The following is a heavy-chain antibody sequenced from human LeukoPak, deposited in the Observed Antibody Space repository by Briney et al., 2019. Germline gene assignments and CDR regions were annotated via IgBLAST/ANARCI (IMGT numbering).Heavy chain of an antibody. CDR3: ARDLYYYDSTGSPSDY. V-gene: IGHV1-18*01. CDR1: GYTFTSYG. J-gene: IGHJ4*02. Sequence: ASVKVSCKASGYTFTSYGISWVRQAPGQGLEWMGWISAYNGNTNYPQKFQGRVTMTTDTSTTTAYMELRSLRSDDTAVYYCARDLYYYDSTGSPSDYWGQGTLVTVSS. CDR2: ISAYNGNT. D-gene: IGHD3-22*01.